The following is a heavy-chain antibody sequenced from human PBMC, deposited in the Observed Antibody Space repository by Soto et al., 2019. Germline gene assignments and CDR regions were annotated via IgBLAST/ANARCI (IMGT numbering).Heavy chain of an antibody. V-gene: IGHV1-69*14. D-gene: IGHD2-2*03. CDR1: GGTFSSYA. J-gene: IGHJ6*02. CDR3: ARNNLDIVLVPAAITV. CDR2: IIPIFGTA. Sequence: QVQLVQSGAEVKKPGSSVKVSCKASGGTFSSYAISWVRQAPGQGLEWMGGIIPIFGTANYAQKFQGRVTITADKSTSTAYMELSSLRSEDTAVYYCARNNLDIVLVPAAITVWGQGTTVTVSS.